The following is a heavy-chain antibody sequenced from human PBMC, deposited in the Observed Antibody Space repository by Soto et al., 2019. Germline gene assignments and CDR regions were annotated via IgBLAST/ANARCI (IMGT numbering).Heavy chain of an antibody. J-gene: IGHJ4*02. CDR1: GFSFSTYG. Sequence: QVQLAESGGGVAQPGASLRLSCAASGFSFSTYGMDWVRQAPGKGLEWVAMIWYDGSSKFYADSVKGRFTISKDDSKNTLYLQMTGLRPEDTAVYFCARDIAVRRFDYWGQGALVTVSS. V-gene: IGHV3-33*01. CDR3: ARDIAVRRFDY. CDR2: IWYDGSSK. D-gene: IGHD2-15*01.